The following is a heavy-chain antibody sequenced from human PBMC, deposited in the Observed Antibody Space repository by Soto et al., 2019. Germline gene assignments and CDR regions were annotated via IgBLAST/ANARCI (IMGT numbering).Heavy chain of an antibody. CDR1: GFTFRTYA. CDR2: ISHDGSNT. J-gene: IGHJ4*02. V-gene: IGHV3-30*18. CDR3: AKDAGSTVYFFAS. Sequence: QVQVVESGGGVVQPGRSLRLSCAASGFTFRTYAMHWVRQAPGKGLEWVAVISHDGSNTDYGDSVKGRFTISRDNSKRTLSLQMNSLRPEDTGVYYCAKDAGSTVYFFASWGQGTLVSVSS.